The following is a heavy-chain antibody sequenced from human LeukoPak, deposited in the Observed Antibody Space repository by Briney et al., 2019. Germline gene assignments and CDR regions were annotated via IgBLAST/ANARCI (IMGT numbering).Heavy chain of an antibody. Sequence: ASVKVSCKTSGYTFTAYYMHWVRQAPGQGLEWMGWINPNSGDTNYAQKFQGRVTMTRDTSISTAYMELTRLRSDDTAVYYCAGAAPGYYYYYMDVWGKGTTVTVSS. V-gene: IGHV1-2*02. CDR2: INPNSGDT. J-gene: IGHJ6*03. CDR3: AGAAPGYYYYYMDV. D-gene: IGHD6-13*01. CDR1: GYTFTAYY.